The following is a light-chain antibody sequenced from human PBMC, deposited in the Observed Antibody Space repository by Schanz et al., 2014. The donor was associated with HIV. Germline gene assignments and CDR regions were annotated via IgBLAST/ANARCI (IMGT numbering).Light chain of an antibody. CDR2: DVS. V-gene: IGLV2-11*02. CDR3: SSYTTSSTLV. J-gene: IGLJ1*01. CDR1: SSDIGAYNY. Sequence: QSALTQPRSVPGSPGQSVTISCTGTSSDIGAYNYISWYQQHPGKAPKLMIYDVSKRPSGVPDRFSGSKSGNTASLTISGLQAEDEADYYCSSYTTSSTLVFGTGTKLTVL.